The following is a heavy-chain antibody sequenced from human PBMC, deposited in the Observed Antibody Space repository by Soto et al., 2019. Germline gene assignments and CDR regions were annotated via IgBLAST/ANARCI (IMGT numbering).Heavy chain of an antibody. Sequence: QVQLVQSGAEVKKPGSSVKVSCKASGGTFSSYAISWVRQAPGQGLEWMGGIIPIFGTANYAQKFQGRVTITADESTSTAYMELSSLRSEDTAVYYCARGITMVRGVIDYYGMAVWGQGTTVTVSS. CDR1: GGTFSSYA. V-gene: IGHV1-69*12. J-gene: IGHJ6*02. CDR3: ARGITMVRGVIDYYGMAV. CDR2: IIPIFGTA. D-gene: IGHD3-10*01.